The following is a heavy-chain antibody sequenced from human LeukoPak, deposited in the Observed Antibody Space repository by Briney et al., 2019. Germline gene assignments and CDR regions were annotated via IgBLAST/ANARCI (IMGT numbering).Heavy chain of an antibody. CDR2: IYHSGST. D-gene: IGHD3-10*01. J-gene: IGHJ4*02. Sequence: SETLSLTCTVSGYSISSGYYWGWIRQPPGKGLEWIGSIYHSGSTYYNPSLKSRVTISVDTSKNQFSLKLSSVTAADTAVYYCASYGSGSYYGVFYWGQGTLVTVSS. CDR3: ASYGSGSYYGVFY. V-gene: IGHV4-38-2*02. CDR1: GYSISSGYY.